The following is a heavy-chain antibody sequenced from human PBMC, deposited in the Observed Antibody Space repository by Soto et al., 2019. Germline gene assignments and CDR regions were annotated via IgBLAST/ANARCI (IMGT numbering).Heavy chain of an antibody. CDR2: ISAYNGNT. CDR3: ARRAETNGWNGFGADKYYFDF. D-gene: IGHD1-1*01. Sequence: ASVKVSCKASGYTFTSYGISWVRQAPGQGLEWMGWISAYNGNTNYAQKLQGRITVTSDTSINTVHMELSSLRSEDTAVYYCARRAETNGWNGFGADKYYFDFWGQGTLVTVSS. CDR1: GYTFTSYG. J-gene: IGHJ4*02. V-gene: IGHV1-18*01.